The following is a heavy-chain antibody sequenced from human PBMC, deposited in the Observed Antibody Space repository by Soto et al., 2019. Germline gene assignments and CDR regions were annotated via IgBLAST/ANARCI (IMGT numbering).Heavy chain of an antibody. CDR3: ARDSAYSFDY. CDR1: GFTFSDYS. CDR2: IGTSTSTG. Sequence: EVQLVESGGGLVQPGGSLRLSCTASGFTFSDYSMNWVRQAPGKGLEWASYIGTSTSTGYYADSVEGRFSISRDNAKNSLYLQMDSLRAEDTAVYYCARDSAYSFDYWGQGILVTVSP. D-gene: IGHD2-15*01. J-gene: IGHJ4*02. V-gene: IGHV3-48*01.